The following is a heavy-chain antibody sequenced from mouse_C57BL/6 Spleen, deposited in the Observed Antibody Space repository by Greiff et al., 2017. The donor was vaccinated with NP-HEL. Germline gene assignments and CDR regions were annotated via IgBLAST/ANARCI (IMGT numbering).Heavy chain of an antibody. V-gene: IGHV1-26*01. CDR2: INPNNGGT. CDR1: GYTFTDYY. J-gene: IGHJ2*01. Sequence: EVQLQQSGPELVKPGASVKISCKASGYTFTDYYMNWVKQSHGKSLEWIGDINPNNGGTSYNQKFKGKATLTVDKSSSTAYMELRSLTSEDSAVYYWALMVDYWGQGTTLTVSS. CDR3: ALMVDY.